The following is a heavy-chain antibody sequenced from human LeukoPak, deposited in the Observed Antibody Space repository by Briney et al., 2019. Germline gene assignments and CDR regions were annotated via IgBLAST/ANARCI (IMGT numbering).Heavy chain of an antibody. D-gene: IGHD5-18*01. CDR2: IYYSGGT. Sequence: SETLSLTCTVSGGSISSSTYYWGWIRQPPGKGLKWIGSIYYSGGTYYNPSLKSRVTISVDTSKNQFSLKLSSVTAADTAVYYCARVVWILRYFDYWGQGTLVTVSS. CDR1: GGSISSSTYY. V-gene: IGHV4-39*07. CDR3: ARVVWILRYFDY. J-gene: IGHJ4*02.